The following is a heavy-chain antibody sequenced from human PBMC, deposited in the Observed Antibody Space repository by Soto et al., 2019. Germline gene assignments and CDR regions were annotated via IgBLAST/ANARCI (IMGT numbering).Heavy chain of an antibody. V-gene: IGHV3-33*01. J-gene: IGHJ4*02. CDR1: GFRKAG. Sequence: QVQLVVSGGGVVQPGRSLRLSCAASGFRKAGMDWVRQAPGKGLGWVALIWHDGSKEHYADSVKGRFTISRADSKTTVDLQMNSLSADDTAVYYCARDRGDFGSGESFFDYWGQGTLVTVSS. CDR3: ARDRGDFGSGESFFDY. D-gene: IGHD3-10*01. CDR2: IWHDGSKE.